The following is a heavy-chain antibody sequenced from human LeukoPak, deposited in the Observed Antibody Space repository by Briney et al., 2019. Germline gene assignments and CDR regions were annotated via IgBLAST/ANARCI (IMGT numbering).Heavy chain of an antibody. D-gene: IGHD2-21*02. V-gene: IGHV1-18*04. CDR3: ARARVMGDRSVDP. J-gene: IGHJ5*02. CDR2: ISAYNGHT. Sequence: ASVKVSCKASGYNLISYSISWVRQAPGQGLEWMGWISAYNGHTNYAQKLQGRVTMTTDTSTSTAYMELRSLRSDDTAVYYCARARVMGDRSVDPWGQGTLVTVSS. CDR1: GYNLISYS.